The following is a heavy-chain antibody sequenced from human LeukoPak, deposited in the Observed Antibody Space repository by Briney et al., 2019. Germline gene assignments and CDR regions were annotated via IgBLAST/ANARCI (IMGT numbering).Heavy chain of an antibody. CDR3: AKGQSSETRFDY. D-gene: IGHD6-6*01. V-gene: IGHV3-23*01. CDR1: GFTFSSYA. J-gene: IGHJ4*02. Sequence: PVGSLRLSCAASGFTFSSYAMHWVRQAPGKGLEWVAAISANGGTTYYADSVRGRFTISRDTSENTLYLQMNSLRAEDTAVYYCAKGQSSETRFDYWGQGTLVTVSS. CDR2: ISANGGTT.